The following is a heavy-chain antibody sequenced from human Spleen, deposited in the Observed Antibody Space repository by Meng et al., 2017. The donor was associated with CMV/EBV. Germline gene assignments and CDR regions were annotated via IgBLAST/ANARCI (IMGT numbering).Heavy chain of an antibody. Sequence: VGVGWIRQPPGKALEWLALIYWNDDKRYSPSLKSRLTITKDTSKNQVVLTMTNMDPVDTATYYCAHKGDYYDFWSGYYEGHYYFDYWGQGTLVTVSS. CDR3: AHKGDYYDFWSGYYEGHYYFDY. CDR2: IYWNDDK. CDR1: VG. D-gene: IGHD3-3*01. J-gene: IGHJ4*02. V-gene: IGHV2-5*01.